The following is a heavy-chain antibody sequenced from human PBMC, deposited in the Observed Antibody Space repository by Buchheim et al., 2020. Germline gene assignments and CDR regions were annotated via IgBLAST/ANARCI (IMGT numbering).Heavy chain of an antibody. J-gene: IGHJ4*02. D-gene: IGHD2-2*01. V-gene: IGHV3-33*01. CDR3: ARDSSTGYCSSTSCYGGIDY. CDR2: IWYDGSNK. Sequence: QVQLVESGGGVVQPGRSLRLSCAASGFTFSSYGMHWVRQAPGKGLEWVAVIWYDGSNKYYADSVKGRFTISRDNSKNTLYLQMNSLRAEDTAVYYCARDSSTGYCSSTSCYGGIDYWGQGTL. CDR1: GFTFSSYG.